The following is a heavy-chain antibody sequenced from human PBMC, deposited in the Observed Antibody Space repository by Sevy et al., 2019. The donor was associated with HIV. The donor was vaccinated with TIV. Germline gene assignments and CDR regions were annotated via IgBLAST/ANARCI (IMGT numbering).Heavy chain of an antibody. V-gene: IGHV1-18*01. J-gene: IGHJ4*02. CDR3: ARDKPQGVVVLPGSMWGGIDY. CDR1: GYTFRNYG. D-gene: IGHD2-2*01. CDR2: ISAYTGDT. Sequence: GESLKISCRASGYTFRNYGISWVRQAPGQGLEWLGWISAYTGDTDFAQKVKARVTLTSDTSTNTAYLELRSLRSDDTAVYYCARDKPQGVVVLPGSMWGGIDYWGQGTLVTVSS.